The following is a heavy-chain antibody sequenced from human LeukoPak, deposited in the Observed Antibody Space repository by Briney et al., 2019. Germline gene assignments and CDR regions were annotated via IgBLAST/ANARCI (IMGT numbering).Heavy chain of an antibody. D-gene: IGHD3-3*01. CDR2: IGSSVSTR. CDR1: GFTFSSYE. Sequence: PGGSLRLSCAASGFTFSSYEMNWVRRAPGKGLEWVSYIGSSVSTRYYADSVKGRFTISRDNGKHSLYLQMNSLRAKDTAVYYCAREGSDFWSGYSKGYFDYWGQGTLVTVSS. V-gene: IGHV3-48*03. J-gene: IGHJ4*02. CDR3: AREGSDFWSGYSKGYFDY.